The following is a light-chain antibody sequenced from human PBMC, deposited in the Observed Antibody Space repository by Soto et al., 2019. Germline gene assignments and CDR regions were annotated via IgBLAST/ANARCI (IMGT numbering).Light chain of an antibody. Sequence: VMTQSPATLSVSPGERVTLSCRASQSVTYNLAWYQQKRGQAPRLLIYGASTRAAGIPVRFSGSGSGTEFTLTISSLQSEDFTIYYCQQYNDWPLTFGGGTEVGIK. CDR1: QSVTYN. J-gene: IGKJ4*01. V-gene: IGKV3-15*01. CDR3: QQYNDWPLT. CDR2: GAS.